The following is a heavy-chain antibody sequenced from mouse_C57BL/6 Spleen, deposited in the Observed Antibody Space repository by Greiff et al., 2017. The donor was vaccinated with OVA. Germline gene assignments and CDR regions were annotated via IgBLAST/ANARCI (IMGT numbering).Heavy chain of an antibody. D-gene: IGHD1-1*01. V-gene: IGHV2-2*01. Sequence: QVQLQQSGPGLVQPSQSLSITCTVSGFSLTSYGVHWVRQSPGKGLEWLGVIWSGGSTDYNAAFISRLSISKDNSKSQVFFKMNSLQADDTAIYYCARRRTVVDFDYWGEDATLTVSS. J-gene: IGHJ2*01. CDR3: ARRRTVVDFDY. CDR2: IWSGGST. CDR1: GFSLTSYG.